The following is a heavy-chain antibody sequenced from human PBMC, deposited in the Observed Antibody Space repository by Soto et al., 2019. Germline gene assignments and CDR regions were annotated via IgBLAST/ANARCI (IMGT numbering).Heavy chain of an antibody. Sequence: GVSLRLSCEVSGFTFSSFAMGWVRQAPGKGLEWLSSVSADGVSSFSADSVRGRFRVSRDNSKNTLFLQMRFLRVEDTDVYYCAKTRQAPVGTHFFDLWGKGTQVTVSS. CDR3: AKTRQAPVGTHFFDL. V-gene: IGHV3-23*01. CDR2: VSADGVSS. J-gene: IGHJ4*02. CDR1: GFTFSSFA.